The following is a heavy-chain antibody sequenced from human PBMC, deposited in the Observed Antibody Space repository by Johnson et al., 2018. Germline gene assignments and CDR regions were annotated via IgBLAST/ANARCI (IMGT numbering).Heavy chain of an antibody. Sequence: VQLLESGAEVKKPGASVKVSCKASGYTFTSYYMHWVRLAPGQGLEWMGIINPSVGRTSYAQKFQGRVTMTRDTSTSTVYMELSSLRSEDSAVYYCAREDRGYSSGYSHWGQGTLVTVSS. CDR3: AREDRGYSSGYSH. J-gene: IGHJ1*01. V-gene: IGHV1-46*01. CDR1: GYTFTSYY. D-gene: IGHD3-22*01. CDR2: INPSVGRT.